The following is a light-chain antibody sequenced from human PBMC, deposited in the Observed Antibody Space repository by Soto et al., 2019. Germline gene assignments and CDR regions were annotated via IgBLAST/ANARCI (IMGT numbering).Light chain of an antibody. CDR2: DAS. Sequence: DIQMTQSPSTLSASVGDRVTITCRASQSISSWLAWYQQKPGKAPKLLIYDASSLESGVPSRFSGSGSGTDFTLTISCLQSEDFATYYCQQYNSYRTFGQGTKVDIK. CDR3: QQYNSYRT. J-gene: IGKJ1*01. CDR1: QSISSW. V-gene: IGKV1-5*01.